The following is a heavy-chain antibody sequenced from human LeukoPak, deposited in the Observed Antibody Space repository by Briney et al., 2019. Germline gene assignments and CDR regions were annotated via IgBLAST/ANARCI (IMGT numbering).Heavy chain of an antibody. Sequence: GGSLRLSCAASGFTFSTYSMNWVRQAPGKGLEWVSSISSSGGSTDYADSVKGRFTISRDNSKNTLYLQMNSLRAEDTAVYYCAKAVKGGFDPWGQGALVTVSS. CDR1: GFTFSTYS. V-gene: IGHV3-23*01. J-gene: IGHJ5*02. CDR2: ISSSGGST. D-gene: IGHD3-16*01. CDR3: AKAVKGGFDP.